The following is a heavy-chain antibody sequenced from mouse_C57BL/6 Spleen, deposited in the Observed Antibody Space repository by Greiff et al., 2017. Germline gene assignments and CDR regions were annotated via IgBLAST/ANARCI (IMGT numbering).Heavy chain of an antibody. V-gene: IGHV1-62-2*01. Sequence: VQLEESGAELVKPGASVKLSCKASGYTFTEYTIHWVKQRSGQGLEWIGWFYPGSGSMKYNEKFKDKATMTADKTASTDYMELSRLTSEDSAVYFCARHEAYYGSNDVRYLDVWGTGTTVTVSS. CDR2: FYPGSGSM. CDR1: GYTFTEYT. J-gene: IGHJ1*03. D-gene: IGHD1-1*01. CDR3: ARHEAYYGSNDVRYLDV.